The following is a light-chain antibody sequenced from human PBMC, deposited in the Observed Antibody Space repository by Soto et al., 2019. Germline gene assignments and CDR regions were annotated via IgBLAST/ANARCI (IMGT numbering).Light chain of an antibody. CDR2: DVS. CDR1: SSDVGGYNY. CDR3: SSSTSSSNPVV. J-gene: IGLJ2*01. V-gene: IGLV2-14*01. Sequence: QSVLTQPASVSGSPGQSITISCTGTSSDVGGYNYVSWYQQHPGKAPKLMIYDVSNRPSGVSNRFSGSKSGNTASLTISGLQAEDEADYYCSSSTSSSNPVVFGGGTKLTVL.